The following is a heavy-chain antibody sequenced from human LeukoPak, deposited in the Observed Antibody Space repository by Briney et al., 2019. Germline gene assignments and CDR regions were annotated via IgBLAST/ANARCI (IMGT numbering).Heavy chain of an antibody. Sequence: PGGSLRLSCAASGFTFSSYSMNWVRQAPGKGLEWVSSISSSSSYIYYADSVKGRFTISRDNAKNSLYLQMNSLRAEDTAVYYCARDGDSDYDFWSGSGYYFDYWGQGTLVTVPS. CDR3: ARDGDSDYDFWSGSGYYFDY. CDR1: GFTFSSYS. V-gene: IGHV3-21*01. D-gene: IGHD3-3*01. CDR2: ISSSSSYI. J-gene: IGHJ4*02.